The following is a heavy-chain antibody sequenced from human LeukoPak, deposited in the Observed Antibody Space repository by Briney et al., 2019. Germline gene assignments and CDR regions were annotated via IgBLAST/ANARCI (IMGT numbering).Heavy chain of an antibody. V-gene: IGHV4-59*01. Sequence: PSETLSLTCTVSGASISGYYWSWIRQPPGKRLEWIGYIISTGTINYNPSLKSRVTISVDTSKNQFSLKLSSVTAADTAVYYCARTDYGSRSGYYYYYYYMDVWGKGTTVTVSS. CDR2: IISTGTI. D-gene: IGHD3-10*01. CDR1: GASISGYY. J-gene: IGHJ6*03. CDR3: ARTDYGSRSGYYYYYYYMDV.